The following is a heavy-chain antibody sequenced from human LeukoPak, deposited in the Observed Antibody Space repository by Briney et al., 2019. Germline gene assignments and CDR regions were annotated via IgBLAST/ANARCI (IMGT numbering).Heavy chain of an antibody. V-gene: IGHV3-23*01. CDR2: ISGTGGRT. J-gene: IGHJ1*01. CDR1: GFSFSSYA. CDR3: AKGPYSDSSEWFQY. D-gene: IGHD6-13*01. Sequence: GGSLRLSCAASGFSFSSYAMGWVRQAPGKGLEWVSSISGTGGRTYYADSVKGRLTISRDNSRNTLSLQVNSLRVEDTAVYFCAKGPYSDSSEWFQYWGQGTLVTVSS.